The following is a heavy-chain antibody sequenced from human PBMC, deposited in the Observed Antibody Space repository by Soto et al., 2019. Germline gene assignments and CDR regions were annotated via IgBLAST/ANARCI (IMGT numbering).Heavy chain of an antibody. CDR3: ARESEDLTSNFDY. Sequence: GGALGISCASSGFTLTRYSMNWVRQAPGKGLEWVSSISSTTNYIYYGDSMKGRFTISRDNAKNSLYLEMNSLRAEDTAVYSCARESEDLTSNFDYWGQGTLVTVSS. V-gene: IGHV3-21*06. J-gene: IGHJ4*02. CDR1: GFTLTRYS. CDR2: ISSTTNYI.